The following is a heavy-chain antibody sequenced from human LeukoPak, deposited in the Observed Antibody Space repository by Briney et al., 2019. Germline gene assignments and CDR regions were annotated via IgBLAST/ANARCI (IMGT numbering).Heavy chain of an antibody. J-gene: IGHJ4*02. CDR2: IYTSGST. Sequence: SETLSLTCTVSGGSISSYYWSWIRQPAGKGLEWIGRIYTSGSTNYNPSLRSRVTMSVDTSKNQFSLKLSSVTAADTAVYYCARWPPGAEQQLAYDYWGQGTLVTVSS. CDR1: GGSISSYY. CDR3: ARWPPGAEQQLAYDY. D-gene: IGHD6-13*01. V-gene: IGHV4-4*07.